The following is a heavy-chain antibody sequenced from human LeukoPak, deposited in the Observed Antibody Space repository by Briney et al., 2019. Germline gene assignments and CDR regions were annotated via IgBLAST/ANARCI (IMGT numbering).Heavy chain of an antibody. J-gene: IGHJ4*02. V-gene: IGHV3-23*01. CDR1: GSTFSSYA. CDR3: AKDATASPYFHWFDN. D-gene: IGHD3-9*01. CDR2: ISSGDRT. Sequence: GGSPRLSCAASGSTFSSYAMNWVRQAPGKGLEWVAGISSGDRTFHAESVKGRFTISRDKSKDTLYLQMNSLRAEDTAVYYCAKDATASPYFHWFDNWGQGTQVIVSS.